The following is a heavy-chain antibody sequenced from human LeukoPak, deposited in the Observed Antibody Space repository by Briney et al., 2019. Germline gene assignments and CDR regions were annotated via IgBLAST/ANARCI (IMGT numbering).Heavy chain of an antibody. CDR1: GGSISSYY. CDR3: ARGYYYDSSGFDY. V-gene: IGHV4-59*01. J-gene: IGHJ4*02. D-gene: IGHD3-22*01. Sequence: SETLSLTCTVSGGSISSYYWSWIRQPPGKGLEWIGYIYYSGSTNYNPSLKSRVTISVDTSKNQFSLKLSSVTAADSAVYYWARGYYYDSSGFDYWGQGTLVTVSS. CDR2: IYYSGST.